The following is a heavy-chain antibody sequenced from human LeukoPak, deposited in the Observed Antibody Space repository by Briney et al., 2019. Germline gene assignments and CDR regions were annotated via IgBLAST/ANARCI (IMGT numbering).Heavy chain of an antibody. CDR3: ARTTGDNAFDI. CDR2: IYYSGST. CDR1: GGSISSYY. Sequence: SETLSLTCTVSGGSISSYYWSWIRQPPGKGLEWIGYIYYSGSTNYNPSLKSRVTISVDTSKNQFSLKLSSVTAADTAVYYCARTTGDNAFDIWGQGTMVTVSS. J-gene: IGHJ3*02. D-gene: IGHD7-27*01. V-gene: IGHV4-59*01.